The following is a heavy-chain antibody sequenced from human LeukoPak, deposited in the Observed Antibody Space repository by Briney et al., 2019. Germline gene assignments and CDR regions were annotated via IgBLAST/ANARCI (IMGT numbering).Heavy chain of an antibody. J-gene: IGHJ4*02. D-gene: IGHD6-13*01. CDR1: GFTFSSNY. CDR2: IYSGGST. V-gene: IGHV3-53*01. Sequence: GGSLRLSCAASGFTFSSNYMSWVRQAPGKGLEWVSVIYSGGSTYYADSVKGRYTISRDNSKNTLYLQMNSLRAEDTAVYYCAKRSPRYSSSWYGRATYRLDYWGQGTLVTVSS. CDR3: AKRSPRYSSSWYGRATYRLDY.